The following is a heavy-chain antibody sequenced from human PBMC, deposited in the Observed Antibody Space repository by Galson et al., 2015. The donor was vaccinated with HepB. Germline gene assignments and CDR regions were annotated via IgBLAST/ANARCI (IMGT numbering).Heavy chain of an antibody. CDR2: ISHDGSKK. V-gene: IGHV3-30*18. D-gene: IGHD3-22*01. CDR3: AKDYYYDSSGYEPLDY. Sequence: SLRLSCAASGFTFSTYGMHWVRQAPGKGLEWVAVISHDGSKKYYADSVKGRFTISRDNSKNTLYLQMNSLSAEDTAVYYCAKDYYYDSSGYEPLDYWGQGTLSPSPQ. J-gene: IGHJ4*02. CDR1: GFTFSTYG.